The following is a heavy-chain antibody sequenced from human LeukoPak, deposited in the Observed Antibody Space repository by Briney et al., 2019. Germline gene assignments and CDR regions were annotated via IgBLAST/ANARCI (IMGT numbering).Heavy chain of an antibody. V-gene: IGHV1-18*01. D-gene: IGHD6-6*01. CDR3: AREAYSSSSVPFDY. CDR1: GNTFTSYG. CDR2: ISAYNGNT. J-gene: IGHJ4*02. Sequence: ASVKVSCKASGNTFTSYGISWVRQAPGQGLEWMGWISAYNGNTNYAQKLQGRVTMTTDTSTSTAYMELRSLRSDDTAVYYCAREAYSSSSVPFDYWGQGTLVTVSS.